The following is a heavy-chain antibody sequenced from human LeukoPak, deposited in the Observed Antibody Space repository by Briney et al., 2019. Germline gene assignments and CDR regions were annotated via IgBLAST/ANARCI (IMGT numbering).Heavy chain of an antibody. J-gene: IGHJ6*02. D-gene: IGHD1-26*01. CDR3: ASVGATQPLYGMDV. CDR1: GFTFGSYA. CDR2: ISGSGGST. V-gene: IGHV3-23*01. Sequence: QPGGSLRLSCTASGFTFGSYAMSWVRQAPGKGLEWVSAISGSGGSTYYADSVKGRFTISRDNSKNTLYLQMNSLRAEDTAVYYCASVGATQPLYGMDVWGQGTTVTVSS.